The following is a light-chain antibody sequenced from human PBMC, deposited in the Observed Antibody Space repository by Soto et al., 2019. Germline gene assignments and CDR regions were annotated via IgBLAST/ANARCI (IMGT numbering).Light chain of an antibody. V-gene: IGKV1-39*01. CDR1: QTIGRF. J-gene: IGKJ1*01. CDR2: GAS. Sequence: DIQMTQPPSSLSASVGNRVTITCRASQTIGRFLHWYQQKPGKAPNLVIYGASTLQSGVPSRFSGSGSGSDFTLTIRSLQPDDFGTYFCKQSYNSPRTFGQGTKVDIK. CDR3: KQSYNSPRT.